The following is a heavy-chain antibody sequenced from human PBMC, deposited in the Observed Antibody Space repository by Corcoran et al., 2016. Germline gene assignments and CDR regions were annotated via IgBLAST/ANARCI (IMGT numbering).Heavy chain of an antibody. V-gene: IGHV3-30*18. D-gene: IGHD4-4*01. CDR2: ISYDGSNK. CDR3: AKDLAVTTGYYYYGMDV. Sequence: QVQLVESGGGVVQPGRSLRLSCAASGFTFSSYGMHWVRQAPGKGLEWVAVISYDGSNKYYADSVKGRFTISRDNSKNTLYLQMNSLRAEDTAVYYCAKDLAVTTGYYYYGMDVWGQGTTVTVSS. J-gene: IGHJ6*02. CDR1: GFTFSSYG.